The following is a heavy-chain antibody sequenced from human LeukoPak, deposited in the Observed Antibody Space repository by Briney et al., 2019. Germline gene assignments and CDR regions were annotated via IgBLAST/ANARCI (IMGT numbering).Heavy chain of an antibody. CDR1: GYTFTSYD. J-gene: IGHJ4*02. CDR3: ASAISDLGSGSYYPTSLDY. CDR2: MNPNSGNT. V-gene: IGHV1-8*01. D-gene: IGHD3-10*01. Sequence: ASVKVSCKASGYTFTSYDINWVRQATGQGLEWMGWMNPNSGNTGYAQKFQGRVTMTRNTCISTAYMELSSLRSEDTAVYYCASAISDLGSGSYYPTSLDYWGQGTLVTVSS.